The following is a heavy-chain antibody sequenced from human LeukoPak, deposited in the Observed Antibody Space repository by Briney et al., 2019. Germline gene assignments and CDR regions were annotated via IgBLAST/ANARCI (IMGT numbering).Heavy chain of an antibody. D-gene: IGHD2-15*01. CDR1: GGTFSSYA. CDR2: INPSGGST. V-gene: IGHV1-46*01. J-gene: IGHJ4*02. Sequence: ASVKVSCKASGGTFSSYAISWVRQAPGQGLEWMGIINPSGGSTSYAQKFQGRVTMTRDTSTSTVYMELSSLRSEDTAVYYCARALSSGGSQSPFDYWGQGTLVTVSS. CDR3: ARALSSGGSQSPFDY.